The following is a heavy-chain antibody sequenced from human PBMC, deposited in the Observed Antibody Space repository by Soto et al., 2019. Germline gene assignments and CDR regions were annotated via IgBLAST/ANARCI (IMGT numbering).Heavy chain of an antibody. D-gene: IGHD2-15*01. J-gene: IGHJ4*02. V-gene: IGHV1-69*06. CDR2: IIPIFGTA. CDR3: ARSRRPVGGYCSGGSCYSVGY. CDR1: GGTFSSYA. Sequence: SVKVSCKASGGTFSSYAISWVRQAPGQGLEWMGGIIPIFGTANYAQKFQGRVTITADKSTSTAYMELSSLRSEDTAVYYCARSRRPVGGYCSGGSCYSVGYWGQGTLVTVSS.